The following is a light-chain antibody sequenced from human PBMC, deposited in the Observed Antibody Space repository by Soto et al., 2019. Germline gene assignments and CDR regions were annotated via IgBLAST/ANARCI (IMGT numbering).Light chain of an antibody. V-gene: IGKV3-11*01. CDR1: QSVSSY. J-gene: IGKJ5*01. CDR2: DAS. CDR3: QQRSNWPSIT. Sequence: IVLTQSPATLSLSPGKRATLSCRASQSVSSYLAWYQQKPGQAPRLLIYDASNRATGIPARFSGSGSGTDFTLTINSLEPEDFAVYYCQQRSNWPSITFGQGTRLEI.